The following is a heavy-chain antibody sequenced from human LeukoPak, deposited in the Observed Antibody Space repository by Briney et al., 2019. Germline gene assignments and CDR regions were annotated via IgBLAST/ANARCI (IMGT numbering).Heavy chain of an antibody. CDR1: GYTFTSYY. CDR3: ARVDGALGHVYYYYGMDV. V-gene: IGHV1-46*01. Sequence: ASVKVSCKASGYTFTSYYMHWVRQAPGQGLEWMGIISPSGGSTSYAQKFQGRVTMTRDTSTSTVYMELSSLRSEDTAVYYCARVDGALGHVYYYYGMDVWGQGTTVTVSS. J-gene: IGHJ6*02. CDR2: ISPSGGST. D-gene: IGHD5-24*01.